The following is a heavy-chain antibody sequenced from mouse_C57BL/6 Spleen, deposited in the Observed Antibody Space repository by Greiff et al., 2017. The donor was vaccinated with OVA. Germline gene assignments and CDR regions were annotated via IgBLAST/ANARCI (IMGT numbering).Heavy chain of an antibody. V-gene: IGHV1-53*01. CDR2: INPSNGGT. J-gene: IGHJ3*01. D-gene: IGHD1-2*01. CDR3: ARSEGTTAPWFAY. CDR1: GYTFTSYW. Sequence: QVQLQQPGTELVKPGASVKLSCKASGYTFTSYWMHWVKQRPGQGLEWIGNINPSNGGTNYNEKFKSKATLTVDRSSSTAYMQLSSLTSEDSAVYYCARSEGTTAPWFAYWGQGTLVTVSA.